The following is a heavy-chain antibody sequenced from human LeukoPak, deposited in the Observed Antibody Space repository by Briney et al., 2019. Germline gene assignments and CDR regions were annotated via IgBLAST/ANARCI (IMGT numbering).Heavy chain of an antibody. CDR3: ARRRVTVVRGVDITSHYFDY. J-gene: IGHJ4*02. D-gene: IGHD3-10*01. V-gene: IGHV3-20*04. CDR2: INWNGGST. Sequence: GGSLRLSCAASGFTFDDYGMSWVRQAPGKGLEWVSGINWNGGSTGFADSVKGRFTISRDNAKNSLYLQMNSLRVEDTALYYCARRRVTVVRGVDITSHYFDYWGQGTLVTVSS. CDR1: GFTFDDYG.